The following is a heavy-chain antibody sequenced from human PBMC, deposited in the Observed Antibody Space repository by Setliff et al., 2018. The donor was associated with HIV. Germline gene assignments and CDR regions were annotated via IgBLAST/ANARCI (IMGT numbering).Heavy chain of an antibody. D-gene: IGHD5-18*01. CDR3: ARSVDTAIVDAFDI. CDR1: GGSISNYY. V-gene: IGHV4-59*01. J-gene: IGHJ3*02. Sequence: SETLSLTCTVSGGSISNYYWSWIRQPPGKGLECIGYSYYSGSTNYNPSLRSRVTISVDTSQKQFSLKLSSVTAADTAVYYCARSVDTAIVDAFDIWGQGTMVTVSS. CDR2: SYYSGST.